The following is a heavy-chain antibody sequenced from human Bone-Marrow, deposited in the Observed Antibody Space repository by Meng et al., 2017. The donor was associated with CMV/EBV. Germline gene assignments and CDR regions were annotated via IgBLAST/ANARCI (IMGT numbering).Heavy chain of an antibody. CDR2: IRYDGSNK. J-gene: IGHJ4*02. D-gene: IGHD6-6*01. V-gene: IGHV3-30*02. CDR3: AKDMRISSITARSVLDY. Sequence: GESLKISCAASGFTFSSYGMHWVRQAPGKGLEWVAFIRYDGSNKYYADSVKVRFTISRDNSKNTLYLQMNSLRAEDTAVYYCAKDMRISSITARSVLDYWGQGTLVTVSS. CDR1: GFTFSSYG.